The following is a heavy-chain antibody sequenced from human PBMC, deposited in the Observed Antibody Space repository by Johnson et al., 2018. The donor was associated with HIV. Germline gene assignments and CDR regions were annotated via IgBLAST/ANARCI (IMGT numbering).Heavy chain of an antibody. J-gene: IGHJ3*02. V-gene: IGHV3-23*04. Sequence: EVQLVESGGGVVQPGRSLRLSCAASGFTFSSYAMSWVHQAPGKGLEWVSAISGSGGSTYYADSVKGRFTISRDNSKNTLYLQMNSLRAEDTAVYYCAKDPGWFGEPGDAFDIWGQGTMVTVSS. D-gene: IGHD3-10*01. CDR1: GFTFSSYA. CDR2: ISGSGGST. CDR3: AKDPGWFGEPGDAFDI.